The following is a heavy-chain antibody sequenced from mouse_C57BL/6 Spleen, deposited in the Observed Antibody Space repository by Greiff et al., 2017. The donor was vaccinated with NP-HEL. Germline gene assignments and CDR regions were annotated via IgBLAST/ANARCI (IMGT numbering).Heavy chain of an antibody. CDR2: ISYDGSN. Sequence: VQLKESGPGLVKPSQSLSLTCSVTGYSITSGYYWNWIRQFPGNKLEWMGYISYDGSNNYNPSLKNRISITRDTSKNQFFLKLNFVTTEDTATYYCARDYYDYGFAYWGQGTLVTVSA. V-gene: IGHV3-6*01. J-gene: IGHJ3*01. CDR3: ARDYYDYGFAY. CDR1: GYSITSGYY. D-gene: IGHD2-4*01.